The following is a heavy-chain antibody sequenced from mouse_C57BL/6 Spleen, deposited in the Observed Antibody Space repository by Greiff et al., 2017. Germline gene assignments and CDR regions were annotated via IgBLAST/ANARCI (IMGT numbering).Heavy chain of an antibody. Sequence: VQLQQPGAELVRPGTSVKLSCKASGYTFTSYWMHWVKQRPGQGLEWIGVIDPSDSYTNYNQKFKGKATWTVDTSSSTAYMQLSSLTSEDSAVYYCGRKGRAYYSNYRYFDVWGTGTPVTVST. CDR2: IDPSDSYT. CDR3: GRKGRAYYSNYRYFDV. J-gene: IGHJ1*03. V-gene: IGHV1-59*01. CDR1: GYTFTSYW. D-gene: IGHD2-5*01.